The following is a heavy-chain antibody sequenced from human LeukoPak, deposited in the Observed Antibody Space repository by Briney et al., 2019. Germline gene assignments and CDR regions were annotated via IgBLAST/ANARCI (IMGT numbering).Heavy chain of an antibody. D-gene: IGHD3-10*01. CDR1: GGSISSYY. CDR2: IYYSGST. Sequence: SETLSLTCTVSGGSISSYYWSWIRQPPGQGLEWIGYIYYSGSTNYNPSLKSRVTISVDTSKNQFSLELSSVTAADTAVYYCARAPPMVRGAMGVDVWGKGTTVTVSS. J-gene: IGHJ6*04. V-gene: IGHV4-59*12. CDR3: ARAPPMVRGAMGVDV.